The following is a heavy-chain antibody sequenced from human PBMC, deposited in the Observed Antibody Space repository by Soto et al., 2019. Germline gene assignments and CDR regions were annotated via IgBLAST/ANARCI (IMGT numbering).Heavy chain of an antibody. CDR2: IIPIFGTA. V-gene: IGHV1-69*13. D-gene: IGHD4-4*01. CDR3: ARENHDYSNHYYYYYGMDV. CDR1: GGTFSSYA. Sequence: SVKVSCKASGGTFSSYAISWVRQAPGQGLEWMGGIIPIFGTANYAQKFQGRVTITADESTSTAYMELSSLRSEDTAVYYCARENHDYSNHYYYYYGMDVWGQGTTVTVSS. J-gene: IGHJ6*02.